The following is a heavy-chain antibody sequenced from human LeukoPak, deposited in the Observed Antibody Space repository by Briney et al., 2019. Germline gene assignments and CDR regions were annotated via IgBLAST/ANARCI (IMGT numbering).Heavy chain of an antibody. CDR1: GFTVSRNY. Sequence: GGSLSLSCAASGFTVSRNYMSGVRPAPPRGLERVSVIYSGGSTYYAASVKGRFTISRDNAKNTLDLQMSSRSAEDTAVYYCARGDTNHRGSFDCWGEGTLVTLSS. J-gene: IGHJ4*02. CDR3: ARGDTNHRGSFDC. V-gene: IGHV3-66*01. CDR2: IYSGGST. D-gene: IGHD1-14*01.